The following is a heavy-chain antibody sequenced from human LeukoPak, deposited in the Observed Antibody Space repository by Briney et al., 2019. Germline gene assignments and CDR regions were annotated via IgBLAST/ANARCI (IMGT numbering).Heavy chain of an antibody. CDR2: INPDSGGT. CDR3: ARDGLGGSGAFDI. CDR1: GYTLTGYY. V-gene: IGHV1-2*02. D-gene: IGHD3-16*01. J-gene: IGHJ3*02. Sequence: VASVKVSFKASGYTLTGYYIHWVRQAPGRGLEWMGWINPDSGGTNYAQKFQGRVSMTRDTSISTAYMELSRLRPDDTAVYYCARDGLGGSGAFDIWGQGTMVTVSS.